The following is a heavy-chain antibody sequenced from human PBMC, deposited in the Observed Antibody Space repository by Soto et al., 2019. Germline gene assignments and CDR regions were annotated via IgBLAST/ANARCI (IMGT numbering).Heavy chain of an antibody. CDR2: VWYDGGNK. V-gene: IGHV3-33*01. J-gene: IGHJ6*02. Sequence: QVQLVESGGGVVQPGRSLRLSCAASGFTFSSYGMHWVRQAPGKELEWVALVWYDGGNKYYADSVKGRFTISRDNSKNTLYLQMNSLRDEDTAVYYCGRAAGYSGNDYVYYYGMDVWYQGNTVNASS. D-gene: IGHD5-12*01. CDR1: GFTFSSYG. CDR3: GRAAGYSGNDYVYYYGMDV.